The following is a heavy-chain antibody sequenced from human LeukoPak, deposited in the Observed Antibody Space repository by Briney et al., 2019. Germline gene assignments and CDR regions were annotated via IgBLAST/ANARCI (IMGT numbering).Heavy chain of an antibody. D-gene: IGHD6-19*01. CDR2: IYNGGST. CDR1: GFSFSSCY. J-gene: IGHJ6*02. Sequence: AESLSLSCAVYGFSFSSCYMSWIRQPPGKGLEWVADIYNGGSTYYDPSVKSRFTISVDKSKNQFSLKLSSVTAADTAVYYCARGKYSSGWSSYYYGMDVWGQGTTVTVSS. V-gene: IGHV4-34*01. CDR3: ARGKYSSGWSSYYYGMDV.